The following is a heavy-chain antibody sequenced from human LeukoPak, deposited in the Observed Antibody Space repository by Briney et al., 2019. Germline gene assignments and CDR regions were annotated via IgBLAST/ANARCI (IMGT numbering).Heavy chain of an antibody. V-gene: IGHV1-8*01. J-gene: IGHJ6*02. CDR3: ARGNGWYYYYGMDV. D-gene: IGHD6-19*01. Sequence: ASVKVSCKASGYTFTSYDINWVRQATGQGLEWMGWMNPNSGNTGYAQKFQGRVTMTRNTSISTAYMELSSLRSEDTAVYYCARGNGWYYYYGMDVWGQGTTVTVSS. CDR1: GYTFTSYD. CDR2: MNPNSGNT.